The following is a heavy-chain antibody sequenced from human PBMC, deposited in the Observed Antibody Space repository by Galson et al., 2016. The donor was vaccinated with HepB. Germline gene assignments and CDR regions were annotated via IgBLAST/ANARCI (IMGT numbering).Heavy chain of an antibody. CDR3: AISTYSGYGSFDF. D-gene: IGHD5-12*01. CDR2: ILYDGSNR. Sequence: SLRLSCAASGFSFSNYGMHWVRQAPGKGLEWVALILYDGSNRYYADSVKGRFTVSRDNSKNTLSLQMSSLIPEDTAIYYCAISTYSGYGSFDFWGQGTLVTVSS. V-gene: IGHV3-30*03. J-gene: IGHJ4*02. CDR1: GFSFSNYG.